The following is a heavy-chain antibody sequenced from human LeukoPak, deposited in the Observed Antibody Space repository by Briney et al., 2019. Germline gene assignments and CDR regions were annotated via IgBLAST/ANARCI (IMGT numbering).Heavy chain of an antibody. CDR3: ARVRRGGASRYFDY. V-gene: IGHV3-11*01. J-gene: IGHJ4*02. Sequence: GGSLRLSCVASGFTFIECFMGWIRQAPGKGLEWVSHISRLGDTIDFADSVKGLFTISRDNAKNSLYLQMNSLRAEDTAVYFCARVRRGGASRYFDYWVQGALVTVSS. CDR2: ISRLGDTI. CDR1: GFTFIECF. D-gene: IGHD2-21*01.